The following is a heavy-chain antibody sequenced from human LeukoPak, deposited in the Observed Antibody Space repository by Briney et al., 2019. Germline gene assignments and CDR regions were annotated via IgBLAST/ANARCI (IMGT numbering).Heavy chain of an antibody. CDR2: IYYSGST. CDR3: ARGPHYDFWSGYSPPDYYYMDV. V-gene: IGHV4-59*01. Sequence: SETLSLTCTVSGGSISSYYWSWIRQPPGKGLEWIGYIYYSGSTNYNPSLKSRVTISVDTSKNQFSLKLSSVTAADTAVYYCARGPHYDFWSGYSPPDYYYMDVWGKGTTVTVSS. J-gene: IGHJ6*03. CDR1: GGSISSYY. D-gene: IGHD3-3*01.